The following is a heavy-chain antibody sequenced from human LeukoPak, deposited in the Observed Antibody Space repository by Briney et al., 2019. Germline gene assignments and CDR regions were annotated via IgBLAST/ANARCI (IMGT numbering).Heavy chain of an antibody. Sequence: SETLSLTCAVYGGSFCGYYWSWIRQPPGKGLEWIGEINHSGSSNYIPSLKSRITISVDRSKNQFSLWLSSVTAADTAMYYCARHSMYSKTTAYNPWGQGTLVTVSS. CDR1: GGSFCGYY. D-gene: IGHD2/OR15-2a*01. CDR3: ARHSMYSKTTAYNP. V-gene: IGHV4-34*01. J-gene: IGHJ5*02. CDR2: INHSGSS.